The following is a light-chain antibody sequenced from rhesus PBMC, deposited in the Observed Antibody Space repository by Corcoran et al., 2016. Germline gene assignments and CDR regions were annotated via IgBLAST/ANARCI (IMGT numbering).Light chain of an antibody. V-gene: IGKV1-74*01. CDR1: ENVNNY. CDR2: KAS. Sequence: DIQMTQSPSSLSASVGDRVTITCRASENVNNYLNWYQQKPGKSPKLLIYKASTLQSGGPSRFRGSGSGTDYTFTISSLQPEDVATYYCQHGYGTPRTFGQGTKVEIK. J-gene: IGKJ1*01. CDR3: QHGYGTPRT.